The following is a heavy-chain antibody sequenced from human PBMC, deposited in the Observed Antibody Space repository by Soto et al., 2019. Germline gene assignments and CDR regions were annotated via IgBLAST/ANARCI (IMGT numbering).Heavy chain of an antibody. CDR2: IWYDGSNK. D-gene: IGHD3-3*01. CDR3: ARAVNFFSWFDP. J-gene: IGHJ5*02. CDR1: GFTFSSYG. Sequence: PGGSLRLSCAASGFTFSSYGMHWVRQAPGKGLEWVAVIWYDGSNKYYADSVKGRFTISRDNSENTLYLQMNSLRAEDTAVYYCARAVNFFSWFDPWGQGTLVTVSS. V-gene: IGHV3-33*01.